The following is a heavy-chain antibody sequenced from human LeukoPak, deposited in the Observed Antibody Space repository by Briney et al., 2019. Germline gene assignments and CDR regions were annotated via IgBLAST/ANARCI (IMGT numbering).Heavy chain of an antibody. CDR1: GYNFSNYW. Sequence: GESLKISCKGSGYNFSNYWIGWVRQMPGKGLELMGIIYPGDSDTRYSPSFQGQVTISADKSINTAYLQWSSLKASDTAMYYCARRLLSYDSNDYWAYWGQGTLVTVSS. CDR3: ARRLLSYDSNDYWAY. J-gene: IGHJ4*02. D-gene: IGHD3-22*01. V-gene: IGHV5-51*01. CDR2: IYPGDSDT.